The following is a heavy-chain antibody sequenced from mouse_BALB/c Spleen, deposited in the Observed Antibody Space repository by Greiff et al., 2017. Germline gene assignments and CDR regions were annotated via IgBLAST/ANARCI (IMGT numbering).Heavy chain of an antibody. D-gene: IGHD2-1*01. CDR2: ISSGSSTI. CDR3: ARGDGNYGYAMDY. J-gene: IGHJ4*01. Sequence: EVQRVESGGGLVQPGGSRKLSCAASGFTFSSFGMHWVRQAPEKGLEWVAYISSGSSTIYYADTVKGRFTISRDNPKNTLFLQMTSLRSEDTAMYYCARGDGNYGYAMDYWGQGTSVTVSS. CDR1: GFTFSSFG. V-gene: IGHV5-17*02.